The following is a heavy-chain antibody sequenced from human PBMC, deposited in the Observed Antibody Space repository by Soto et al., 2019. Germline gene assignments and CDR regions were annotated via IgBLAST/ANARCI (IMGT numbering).Heavy chain of an antibody. V-gene: IGHV1-8*01. Sequence: ASVKVSCKASGYTFTNYYINWVRQTTGQGLEWMGWMNPNSGDTGYAQKFQDRVTMTRNTAISTAYMELSSLTFEDTAIYSCARAPRNWGFDFWGLGTLVTVSS. J-gene: IGHJ4*02. CDR1: GYTFTNYY. CDR3: ARAPRNWGFDF. D-gene: IGHD7-27*01. CDR2: MNPNSGDT.